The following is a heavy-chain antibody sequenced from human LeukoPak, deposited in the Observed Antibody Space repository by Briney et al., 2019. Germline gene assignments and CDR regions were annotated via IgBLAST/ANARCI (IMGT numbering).Heavy chain of an antibody. D-gene: IGHD2-8*01. Sequence: GGSLRLSCAASGFIFSSSEMNWVRQASGKGLEWVGRIRSKANSYATAYAASVKGRFTISRDDSKNTAYLQMNSLKTEDTAVYYCTRLYCTNGVCYPYFDYWGQGTLVTVSS. CDR3: TRLYCTNGVCYPYFDY. CDR2: IRSKANSYAT. J-gene: IGHJ4*02. V-gene: IGHV3-73*01. CDR1: GFIFSSSE.